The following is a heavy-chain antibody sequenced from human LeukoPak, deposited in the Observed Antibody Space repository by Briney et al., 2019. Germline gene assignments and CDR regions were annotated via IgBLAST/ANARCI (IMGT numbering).Heavy chain of an antibody. CDR2: IKQDGSEK. Sequence: ETLSLTCTVYGGPFSGYYWSWIRQPPGKGLEWVASIKQDGSEKYFVDSVKGRFTISRDDAKNSLYLQMNSLRAEDAAVYYCARGTTGGYSTSWFGYWGQGTLVTVSS. D-gene: IGHD6-13*01. V-gene: IGHV3-7*01. CDR3: ARGTTGGYSTSWFGY. J-gene: IGHJ5*01. CDR1: GGPFSGYY.